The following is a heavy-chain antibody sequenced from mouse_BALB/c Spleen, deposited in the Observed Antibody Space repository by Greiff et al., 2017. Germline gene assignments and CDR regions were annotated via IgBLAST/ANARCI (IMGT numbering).Heavy chain of an antibody. J-gene: IGHJ3*01. Sequence: VQLQQPGAELVKPGASVKMSCKASGYTFTSYWMHWVKQRPGQGLEWIGYINPSTGYTEYNQKFKDKATLTVDKSSSTAYMQLSSPTSEDSAVYYCTRGYGNYEFAYWGQGTLVTVSA. CDR3: TRGYGNYEFAY. CDR2: INPSTGYT. V-gene: IGHV1-7*01. CDR1: GYTFTSYW. D-gene: IGHD2-10*02.